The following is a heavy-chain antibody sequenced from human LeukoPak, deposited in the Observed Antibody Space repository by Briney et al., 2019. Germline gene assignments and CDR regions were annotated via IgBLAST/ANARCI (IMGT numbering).Heavy chain of an antibody. CDR1: GYTFTSYY. D-gene: IGHD3-3*01. CDR2: INPSGGST. Sequence: ASVKVSCKASGYTFTSYYMHWVRQAPGQGLEWMGIINPSGGSTSYAQKFQGRVTMTRDTSTSTVYMELSSLRSEDTAVYYCARDFGVGYWYFDLWGRGTLVTVST. V-gene: IGHV1-46*01. J-gene: IGHJ2*01. CDR3: ARDFGVGYWYFDL.